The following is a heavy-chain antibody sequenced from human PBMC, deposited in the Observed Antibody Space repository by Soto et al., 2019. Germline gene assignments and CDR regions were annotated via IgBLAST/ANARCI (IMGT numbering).Heavy chain of an antibody. Sequence: QVQLVESGGGLVKPGGSLRLSCAASGFTFSNYYMAWIRQAPGKGLECLSYISSREVTIYYADSVKGRFTISRDNTKNPLYLQMSSLRDEDTGVYYCARVSASGWHVNGRDYFDSWGQGTLVTVSS. CDR3: ARVSASGWHVNGRDYFDS. J-gene: IGHJ4*02. D-gene: IGHD6-19*01. CDR1: GFTFSNYY. CDR2: ISSREVTI. V-gene: IGHV3-11*01.